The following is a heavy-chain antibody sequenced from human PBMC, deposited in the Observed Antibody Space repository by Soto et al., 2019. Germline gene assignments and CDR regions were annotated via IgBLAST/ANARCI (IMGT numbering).Heavy chain of an antibody. V-gene: IGHV3-23*01. D-gene: IGHD2-2*01. J-gene: IGHJ4*02. CDR2: ISGSGGST. CDR1: GFTFSSYV. Sequence: EVQLLESGGGLVQPGGSLRLSCAASGFTFSSYVMSWVRQAPGKGLEWVSAISGSGGSTYYADSVKGRFTISRDNSKNTLYLQMNSLRAEDTAVYYCAKDGRYCSSTSCYMGFDYWGQGTLVTVSS. CDR3: AKDGRYCSSTSCYMGFDY.